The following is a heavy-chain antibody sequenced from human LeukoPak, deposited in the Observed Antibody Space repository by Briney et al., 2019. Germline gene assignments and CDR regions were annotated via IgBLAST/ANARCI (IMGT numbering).Heavy chain of an antibody. CDR1: GGTFSSYA. D-gene: IGHD3-3*01. V-gene: IGHV1-69*01. CDR2: IIPIFGTA. Sequence: ASVKVSCKASGGTFSSYAISWVRQAPGQGLEWMGGIIPIFGTANYAQKFQGRVTITADESTSTAYMELSSLRSEDTAVYYCAIRFWSGRLGVRVYYCMDVWGKGTTVTVSS. CDR3: AIRFWSGRLGVRVYYCMDV. J-gene: IGHJ6*03.